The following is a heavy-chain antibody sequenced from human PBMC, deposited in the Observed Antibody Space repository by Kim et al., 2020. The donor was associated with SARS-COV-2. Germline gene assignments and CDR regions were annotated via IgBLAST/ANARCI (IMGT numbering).Heavy chain of an antibody. V-gene: IGHV3-30*18. CDR3: VKVHGSGWYYLDY. D-gene: IGHD6-19*01. J-gene: IGHJ4*02. CDR2: ISFDGSNK. Sequence: GGSLRLSCAASRFTFSSYGMHWVRQAPGKGLEWVAVISFDGSNKYYADSVKGRFTISRDNSKNTLYLQMNSLRAEDTAVYYCVKVHGSGWYYLDYWGQGTLVTVSS. CDR1: RFTFSSYG.